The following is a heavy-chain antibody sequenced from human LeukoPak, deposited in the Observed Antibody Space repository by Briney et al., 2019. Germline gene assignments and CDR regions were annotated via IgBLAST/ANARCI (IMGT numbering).Heavy chain of an antibody. V-gene: IGHV4-59*12. CDR2: IYYSGST. CDR3: ARDVGGSGSYYLVTSQPFDY. CDR1: GGSISSYY. D-gene: IGHD3-10*01. Sequence: PSETLSLTCTVSGGSISSYYWSWIRQPPGKGLEWIGYIYYSGSTNYNPSLKSRVTISVDTSKDQFSLKLSSVTAADTAVYYCARDVGGSGSYYLVTSQPFDYWGQGTLVTVSS. J-gene: IGHJ4*02.